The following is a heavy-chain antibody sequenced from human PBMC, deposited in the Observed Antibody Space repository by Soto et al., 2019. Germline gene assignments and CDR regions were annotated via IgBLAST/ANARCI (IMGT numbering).Heavy chain of an antibody. CDR3: AKDGYSYGAHYYYYMDV. J-gene: IGHJ6*03. Sequence: PGGSLRLSCAASGFSFSNYAMNWVRQAPGKGPEWVAGVSGNGRSTYYADSVKGRFTISRDNSKNTLSLEMNCLRADDTAVYYCAKDGYSYGAHYYYYMDVWGKGTTVTVSS. CDR1: GFSFSNYA. CDR2: VSGNGRST. D-gene: IGHD5-18*01. V-gene: IGHV3-23*01.